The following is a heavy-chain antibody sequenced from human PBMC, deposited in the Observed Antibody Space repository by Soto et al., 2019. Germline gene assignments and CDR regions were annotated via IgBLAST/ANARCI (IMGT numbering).Heavy chain of an antibody. CDR3: AKESHDILTGPPWVWYFDL. V-gene: IGHV4-34*01. Sequence: QVQLQQWGAGPLRPLETLSLTCGVSGGSFSGYYWAWIRQSPGKGLEWIGEINDRGSINYNPSLKSRVSISVDTSKNHYSINLRSVTAADTAVYSCAKESHDILTGPPWVWYFDLWGRGTLVTVSS. D-gene: IGHD3-9*01. CDR2: INDRGSI. CDR1: GGSFSGYY. J-gene: IGHJ2*01.